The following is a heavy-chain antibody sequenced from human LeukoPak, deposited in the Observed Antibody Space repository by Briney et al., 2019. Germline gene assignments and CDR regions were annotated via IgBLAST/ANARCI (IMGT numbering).Heavy chain of an antibody. Sequence: ASVKVSCKASGYTFTSYGISWVRQAPGQGLEWMGWISAYNGNTNYAQKLQGRVTMTTDTSTSTAYMELRSLRSEDTAVYYCARERRENYYDSSGRSYFDYWGQGTLVTVSS. CDR1: GYTFTSYG. CDR3: ARERRENYYDSSGRSYFDY. J-gene: IGHJ4*02. D-gene: IGHD3-22*01. V-gene: IGHV1-18*01. CDR2: ISAYNGNT.